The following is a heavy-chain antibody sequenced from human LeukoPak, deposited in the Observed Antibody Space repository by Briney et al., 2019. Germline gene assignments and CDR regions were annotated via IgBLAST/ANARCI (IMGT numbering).Heavy chain of an antibody. CDR1: GGSISSGGYY. J-gene: IGHJ5*02. CDR3: ARAEDIVVVPAASFDP. D-gene: IGHD2-2*01. V-gene: IGHV4-30-2*01. CDR2: IYHSGST. Sequence: SQTLSLTCTVSGGSISSGGYYWSWIRQPPGKGLEWIGYIYHSGSTYYNPSLKSRVTISVDRSKNQFSLKLSSVTAADTAVYYCARAEDIVVVPAASFDPWGQGTLVTVSS.